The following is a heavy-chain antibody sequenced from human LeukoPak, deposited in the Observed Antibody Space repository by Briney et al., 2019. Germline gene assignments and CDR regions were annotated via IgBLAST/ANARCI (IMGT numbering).Heavy chain of an antibody. J-gene: IGHJ6*03. CDR1: GFTFSSYSMN. CDR2: IYYSGST. Sequence: KSGGSLRLSCVASGFTFSSYSMNWVRQPPGKGLEWIGSIYYSGSTYYNPSLRSRVTISVDTSKNQFSLKLSSVTAADTAVYYCARHDGDYYYYYMDVWGKGTTVTISS. D-gene: IGHD4-17*01. CDR3: ARHDGDYYYYYMDV. V-gene: IGHV4-39*01.